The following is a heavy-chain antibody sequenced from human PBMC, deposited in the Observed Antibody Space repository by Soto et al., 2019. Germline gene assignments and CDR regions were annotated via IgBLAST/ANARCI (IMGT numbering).Heavy chain of an antibody. Sequence: GESLKISCKGSGYSFTSYWIGWVRQMPGKGLEWKGIIYPGDSDTRYSPSFKGQVTISADKSISTAYLQWSSLKASDTAMYYCARQGIAAAGGQSYYYYGMDVWGQGTTVTVSS. CDR1: GYSFTSYW. CDR2: IYPGDSDT. CDR3: ARQGIAAAGGQSYYYYGMDV. V-gene: IGHV5-51*01. J-gene: IGHJ6*02. D-gene: IGHD6-13*01.